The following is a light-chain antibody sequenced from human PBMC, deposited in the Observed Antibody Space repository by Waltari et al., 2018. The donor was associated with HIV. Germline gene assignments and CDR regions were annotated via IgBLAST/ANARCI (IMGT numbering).Light chain of an antibody. CDR3: LLSYSGAYV. Sequence: QAVVTQEPSLTVSPGGTVTLTCGSSPGAVTSGHYPYWFQQKPGQAPKTLIYDTSNKHSWTPARFSGSLLGGKAALTLSGAQPEDEADYYCLLSYSGAYVFGTGTKVTVL. CDR1: PGAVTSGHY. V-gene: IGLV7-46*01. CDR2: DTS. J-gene: IGLJ1*01.